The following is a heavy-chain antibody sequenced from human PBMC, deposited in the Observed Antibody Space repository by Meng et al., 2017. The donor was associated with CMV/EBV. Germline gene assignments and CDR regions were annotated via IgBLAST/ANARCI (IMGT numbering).Heavy chain of an antibody. CDR2: INHSGST. J-gene: IGHJ6*02. V-gene: IGHV4-34*01. Sequence: GSLRLSCAVYGGSFSGYYWSWIRQPPGKGLEWIGEINHSGSTNYNPSLKSRVTISVDTSKNQFSLKLSSVTAADTAVYYCARRYYDFWSGYYLDYYYYGMDVWGQGTTVTVSS. CDR3: ARRYYDFWSGYYLDYYYYGMDV. CDR1: GGSFSGYY. D-gene: IGHD3-3*01.